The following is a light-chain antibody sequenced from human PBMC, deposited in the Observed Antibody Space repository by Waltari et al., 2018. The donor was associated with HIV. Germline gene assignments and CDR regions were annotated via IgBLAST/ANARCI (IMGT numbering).Light chain of an antibody. CDR3: GTWDGSLSGGAV. CDR2: ENN. CDR1: STDIGNNY. V-gene: IGLV1-51*02. J-gene: IGLJ2*01. Sequence: QSVLTQPPSVSAAPGQKVTISCSGSSTDIGNNYVCWYQQLPGTAPKLLIYENNKRHSGSPDRCAGAKSGTSATLGITGHQTGDEADYYGGTWDGSLSGGAVFGGGTKLTVL.